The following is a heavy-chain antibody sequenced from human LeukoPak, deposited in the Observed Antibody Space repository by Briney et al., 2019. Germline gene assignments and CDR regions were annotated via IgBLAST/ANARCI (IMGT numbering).Heavy chain of an antibody. Sequence: KPSETLSPTCPVSGGSITSYCWSSIRQPPGKGLEWTVFISYRVSTNYNPSLKTRFTISVDTSKHQFSLKLSSVTAADTAVYYCARELGRWLQYDYWGQGTLVTVSS. V-gene: IGHV4-59*01. CDR1: GGSITSYC. CDR2: ISYRVST. CDR3: ARELGRWLQYDY. D-gene: IGHD5-24*01. J-gene: IGHJ4*02.